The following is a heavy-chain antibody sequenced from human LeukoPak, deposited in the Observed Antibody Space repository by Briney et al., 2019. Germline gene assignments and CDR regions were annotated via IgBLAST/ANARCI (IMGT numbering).Heavy chain of an antibody. CDR2: IYSGGST. V-gene: IGHV3-53*01. CDR3: ARGNVDTAMMDY. J-gene: IGHJ4*02. Sequence: GGSLRLSCAASGFTVSSNYMSWVRQAPGKGLEWVSVIYSGGSTYYADSVKGRFTISRDNSKNTLYLQINSLRAEDTAVYYCARGNVDTAMMDYWGQGTLVTVSS. CDR1: GFTVSSNY. D-gene: IGHD5-18*01.